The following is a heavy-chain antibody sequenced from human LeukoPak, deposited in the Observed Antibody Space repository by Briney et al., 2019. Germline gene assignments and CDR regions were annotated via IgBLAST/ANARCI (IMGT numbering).Heavy chain of an antibody. CDR1: VYTFTSYG. V-gene: IGHV1-18*01. J-gene: IGHJ3*02. D-gene: IGHD6-19*01. CDR3: ARGSSGWYGAFDI. Sequence: ASVKVSCTASVYTFTSYGISWVRQAPGQGLEWMGWISAYNGNTNYAQKLQGRVTMTTDTSTSADYMELRSLRSDDTAVYYCARGSSGWYGAFDIWGQGTMVTVSS. CDR2: ISAYNGNT.